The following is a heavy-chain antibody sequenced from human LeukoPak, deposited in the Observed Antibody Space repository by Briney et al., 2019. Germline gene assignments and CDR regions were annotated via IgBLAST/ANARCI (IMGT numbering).Heavy chain of an antibody. CDR3: ARVPRYYYDSSGYLDY. CDR2: SISGSKT. J-gene: IGHJ4*02. CDR1: GFTVSSTS. D-gene: IGHD3-22*01. Sequence: PGGSLRLSCEVSGFTVSSTSMSWVRQAPGKGLEWVSAISISGSKTYYADSVKGRFTISRDNSKNTLYLQMNSLRAEDTAVYYCARVPRYYYDSSGYLDYWGQGTLVTVSS. V-gene: IGHV3-53*05.